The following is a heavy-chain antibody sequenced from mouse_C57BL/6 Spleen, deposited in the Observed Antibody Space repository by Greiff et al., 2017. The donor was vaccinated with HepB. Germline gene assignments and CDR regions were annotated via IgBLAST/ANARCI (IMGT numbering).Heavy chain of an antibody. CDR1: GFSLTSYG. D-gene: IGHD2-4*01. V-gene: IGHV2-2*01. CDR3: ASDYDYDGGYAMDY. Sequence: QVQLKESGPGLVQPSQSLSITCTVSGFSLTSYGVHWVRQSPGKGLEWLGVIWSGGSTDYNAAFISRLSISKDNSKSQVFFKMNSLQADDTAIYYCASDYDYDGGYAMDYWGQGTSVTVSS. J-gene: IGHJ4*01. CDR2: IWSGGST.